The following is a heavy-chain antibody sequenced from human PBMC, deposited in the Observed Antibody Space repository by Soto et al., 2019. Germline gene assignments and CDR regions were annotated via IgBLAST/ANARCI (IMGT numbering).Heavy chain of an antibody. CDR1: ADSISAYS. J-gene: IGHJ4*02. CDR2: IHYNGNT. CDR3: AREGNLGRWLQPLDF. Sequence: SETLSLTCTVSADSISAYSCSSVRQPPGKGLEWIGNIHYNGNTKYNPSLKSRVSMSVDTSKNQFALRLISVTAADTAKYFCAREGNLGRWLQPLDFWGEGTLVTVS. V-gene: IGHV4-59*01. D-gene: IGHD5-12*01.